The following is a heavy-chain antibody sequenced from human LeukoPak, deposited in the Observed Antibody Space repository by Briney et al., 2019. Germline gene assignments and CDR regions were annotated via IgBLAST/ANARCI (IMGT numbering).Heavy chain of an antibody. Sequence: VASVKVSCKASGYTFTSYGISWVRQAPGQGLEWMGWISAYNGNTDYAQKLQGRVTMTTDTSTSTAYMELRSLRSDDTAVYYCAREQWERQNAFDIWGQGTMVTVSS. CDR2: ISAYNGNT. CDR1: GYTFTSYG. V-gene: IGHV1-18*01. CDR3: AREQWERQNAFDI. J-gene: IGHJ3*02. D-gene: IGHD1-26*01.